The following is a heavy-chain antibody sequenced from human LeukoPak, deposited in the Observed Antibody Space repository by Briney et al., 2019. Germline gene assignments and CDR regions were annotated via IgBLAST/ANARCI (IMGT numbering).Heavy chain of an antibody. CDR2: INGAGDNT. V-gene: IGHV3-23*01. J-gene: IGHJ4*02. Sequence: GSLRLSCAASGYTFSSHGLTWVRQAPGKGLEWVPTINGAGDNTYYAETVKGRFTISRDNSKNTLYLQMHSLRAEDTAIYYCAKVSVCYGCYLDYWGQGTLVTVS. D-gene: IGHD3-16*01. CDR3: AKVSVCYGCYLDY. CDR1: GYTFSSHG.